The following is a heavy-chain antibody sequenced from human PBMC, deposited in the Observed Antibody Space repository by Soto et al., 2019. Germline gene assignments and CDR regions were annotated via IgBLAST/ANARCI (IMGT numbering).Heavy chain of an antibody. D-gene: IGHD3-10*01. CDR3: AHKGSGSRAIDY. Sequence: QITLKESGPTLVKPTQTLTLTCTFSGFSLSTSGVGVGWIRQPPGKALEWLAVIYWDDSKTYSPSLKSRLTITKDTSRDQVVLTMTNMDPVDTATYYCAHKGSGSRAIDYWGQGALFTVSS. V-gene: IGHV2-5*02. CDR1: GFSLSTSGVG. J-gene: IGHJ4*02. CDR2: IYWDDSK.